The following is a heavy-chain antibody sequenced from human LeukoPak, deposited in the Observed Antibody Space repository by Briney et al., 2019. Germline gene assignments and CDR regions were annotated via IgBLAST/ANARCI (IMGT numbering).Heavy chain of an antibody. CDR3: ARENYYDSSVVDY. D-gene: IGHD3-22*01. CDR2: IYYSGST. J-gene: IGHJ4*02. V-gene: IGHV4-30-4*01. CDR1: GGSISSGDYY. Sequence: PSQTLSLTCTVPGGSISSGDYYWSWIRQPPGKGLEWIGYIYYSGSTYYNPSLKSRVTISVDTSKNQFSLKLSSVTAADTAVYYCARENYYDSSVVDYWGQGTLVTVSS.